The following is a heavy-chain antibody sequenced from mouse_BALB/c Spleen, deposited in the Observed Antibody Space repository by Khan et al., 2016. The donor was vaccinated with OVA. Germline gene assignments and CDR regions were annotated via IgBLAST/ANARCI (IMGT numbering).Heavy chain of an antibody. Sequence: EVELVESGGDLVKPGGSLKLSCAASGFTFSSYSMSWVRQTPDKRLEWVASISSGGDYNYYPDSVKGRFTISRDNDKNTLYLQMSDLKSEDTAMYYCADHLTGSFAYGGQGTLVTVSA. J-gene: IGHJ3*01. V-gene: IGHV5-6*01. D-gene: IGHD4-1*01. CDR2: ISSGGDYN. CDR3: ADHLTGSFAY. CDR1: GFTFSSYS.